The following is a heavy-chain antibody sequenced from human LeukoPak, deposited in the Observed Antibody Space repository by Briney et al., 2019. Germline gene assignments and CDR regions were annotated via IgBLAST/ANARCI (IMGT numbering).Heavy chain of an antibody. CDR1: GGTFSSYA. Sequence: SVKVSCKASGGTFSSYAISWVRQAPGQGLEWMGGIIPIFGTANYAQKFQGRVTITTDESTSTAYMELSSLRSEDTAVYYCARSVMAAGATRAFDIWGQGTTVTVSS. J-gene: IGHJ3*02. CDR2: IIPIFGTA. CDR3: ARSVMAAGATRAFDI. D-gene: IGHD6-13*01. V-gene: IGHV1-69*05.